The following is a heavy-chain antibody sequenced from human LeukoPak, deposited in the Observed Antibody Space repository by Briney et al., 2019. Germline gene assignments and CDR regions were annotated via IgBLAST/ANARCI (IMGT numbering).Heavy chain of an antibody. CDR3: AKDSVGSGSYWCFDY. CDR2: VSASGGST. D-gene: IGHD1-26*01. Sequence: GGSLRLSCAASGFTFSSYAMSWVRQAPGKGLEWVSAVSASGGSTYYADSVKGRFTISRDNSKNTLYLQMNSLRAEDTAVYYCAKDSVGSGSYWCFDYWGQGTLVTVSS. CDR1: GFTFSSYA. V-gene: IGHV3-23*01. J-gene: IGHJ4*02.